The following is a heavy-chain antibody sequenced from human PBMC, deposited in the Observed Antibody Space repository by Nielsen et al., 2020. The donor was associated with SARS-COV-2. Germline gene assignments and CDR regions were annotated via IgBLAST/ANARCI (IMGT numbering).Heavy chain of an antibody. Sequence: SETLSLTYTVSGGSISSYYWSWIRQPPGKGLEWIGYIYYSGSTNYNPSLKSRVTISVDTSKNQFSLKLSSVTAADTAVYYCASGFGELFNPFDYWGQGTLVTVSS. CDR1: GGSISSYY. CDR2: IYYSGST. V-gene: IGHV4-59*01. J-gene: IGHJ4*02. D-gene: IGHD3-10*01. CDR3: ASGFGELFNPFDY.